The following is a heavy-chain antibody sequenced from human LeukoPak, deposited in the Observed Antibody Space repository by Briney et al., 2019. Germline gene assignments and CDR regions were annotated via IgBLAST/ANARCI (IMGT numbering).Heavy chain of an antibody. V-gene: IGHV5-51*01. J-gene: IGHJ5*02. D-gene: IGHD6-13*01. CDR2: VYPGDSDT. CDR1: GYSFTNYW. CDR3: ARHARQQLDNWFDP. Sequence: GESLKISCKGSGYSFTNYWIGWVRQMPGKGLEWMGVVYPGDSDTTYSPSFQGQVTISVDKSISTAYLQWSSLKASDTAMYYCARHARQQLDNWFDPWGQGTLVTVSS.